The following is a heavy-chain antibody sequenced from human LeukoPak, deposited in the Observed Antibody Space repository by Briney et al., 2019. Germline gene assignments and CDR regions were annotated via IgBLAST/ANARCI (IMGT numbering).Heavy chain of an antibody. J-gene: IGHJ4*02. D-gene: IGHD1-26*01. V-gene: IGHV3-33*01. CDR1: GFTFSSYG. CDR2: IWYDGSNK. CDR3: ARDGETIVGATTFCDY. Sequence: GGSLRLSCAASGFTFSSYGMPWVRQAPGKGLEWVAVIWYDGSNKYYADSVKGRFTISRDNSKNTLYLQMNSLRAEDTAVYYCARDGETIVGATTFCDYWGQGTLVTVSS.